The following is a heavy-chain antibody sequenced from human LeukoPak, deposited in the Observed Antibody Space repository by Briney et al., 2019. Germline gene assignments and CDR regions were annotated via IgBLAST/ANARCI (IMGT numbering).Heavy chain of an antibody. CDR2: INHSGST. Sequence: SETLSLTCAVYGGSFSGYYWSWIRQPPGKGLEWIGEINHSGSTNYNPSLKSRVTISVDTSKNQFSLKLSSVTAADTAVYYCAREGRWGYYGSGSYQIKVDVWGQGTTVTVSS. CDR3: AREGRWGYYGSGSYQIKVDV. CDR1: GGSFSGYY. D-gene: IGHD3-10*01. V-gene: IGHV4-34*01. J-gene: IGHJ6*02.